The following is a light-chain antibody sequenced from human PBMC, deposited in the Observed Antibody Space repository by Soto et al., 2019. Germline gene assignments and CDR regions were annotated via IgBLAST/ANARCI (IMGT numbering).Light chain of an antibody. CDR1: QSVSTY. J-gene: IGKJ2*01. CDR3: QQYGRSPPRYT. CDR2: GAS. Sequence: EVVLTQSPATLSLSPGERATLSCRASQSVSTYLAWYQQKPGQPPRLLIYGASNRATGTPARFSGSGSGTDFTLTISRLEPEDFAVYYCQQYGRSPPRYTFGQGTKLDIK. V-gene: IGKV3-20*01.